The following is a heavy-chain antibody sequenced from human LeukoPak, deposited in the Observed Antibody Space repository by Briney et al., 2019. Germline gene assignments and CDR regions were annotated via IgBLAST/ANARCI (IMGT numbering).Heavy chain of an antibody. V-gene: IGHV3-21*01. CDR3: ARGPISSLAFDY. J-gene: IGHJ4*02. D-gene: IGHD3-16*02. CDR2: ITYSSSYI. CDR1: GFTFNSYC. Sequence: GGSLRLSCAASGFTFNSYCMNWVRQAPGKGLEWVSSITYSSSYIYYADSVKGRFTISRDNAKNSLYLHMNSLRAEDTAVYYCARGPISSLAFDYWGQGTLVTVSS.